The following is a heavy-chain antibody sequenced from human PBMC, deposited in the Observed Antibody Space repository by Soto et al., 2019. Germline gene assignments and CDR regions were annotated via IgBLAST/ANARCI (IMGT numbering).Heavy chain of an antibody. J-gene: IGHJ4*02. CDR3: AKERSSGWSFDY. CDR1: GFTFSSYA. V-gene: IGHV3-23*01. D-gene: IGHD6-19*01. CDR2: ISGSGDST. Sequence: PGGSLRLSCAASGFTFSSYAMNWVRQAPGKGLEWVSVISGSGDSTYYADSVKGRFTISRDNSKNTLYLQMNSLRAEDTAVFYCAKERSSGWSFDYWGQGTLVTSPQ.